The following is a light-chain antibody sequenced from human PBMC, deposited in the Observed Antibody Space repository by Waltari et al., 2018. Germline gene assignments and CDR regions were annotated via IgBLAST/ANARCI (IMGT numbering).Light chain of an antibody. V-gene: IGKV4-1*01. Sequence: DIVMTQSPDSQAVSLGERATIHCKSSQSIFYSSNNKDYLAWYQLKPGQPPKLLIYWASTRESGVPDRFSGSGTGTDFTLTISSLQTEDVATYYCQQYRDTPYTFGQGTNLEI. CDR1: QSIFYSSNNKDY. J-gene: IGKJ2*01. CDR3: QQYRDTPYT. CDR2: WAS.